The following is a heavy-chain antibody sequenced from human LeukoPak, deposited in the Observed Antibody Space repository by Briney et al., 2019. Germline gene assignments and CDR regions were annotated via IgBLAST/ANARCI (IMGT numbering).Heavy chain of an antibody. CDR1: GFTFSSYE. Sequence: GGSLRLSCAASGFTFSSYEMNWVRQAPGKGLEWVSYISSSGSTIYYADSVKGRFTISRDNSKNTLYLQMNSLRAEDTAVYYCAKEGDYYDSSGYSGYWGQGTLVTVSS. V-gene: IGHV3-48*03. D-gene: IGHD3-22*01. CDR3: AKEGDYYDSSGYSGY. J-gene: IGHJ4*02. CDR2: ISSSGSTI.